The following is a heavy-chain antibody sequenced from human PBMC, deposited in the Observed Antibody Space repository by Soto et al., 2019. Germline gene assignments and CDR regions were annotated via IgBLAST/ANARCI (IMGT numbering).Heavy chain of an antibody. CDR1: GSSLDSYS. J-gene: IGHJ4*02. CDR2: ISSSGSTI. CDR3: ARRVGATPRAFYFDY. V-gene: IGHV3-48*04. D-gene: IGHD1-26*01. Sequence: GGSLRLSCVASGSSLDSYSMNWLRQAPGKGLEWLSYISSSGSTIYYADSVKGRFTISRDNVKNSLYLQMNSLRAEDTAVYYCARRVGATPRAFYFDYWGQGTLVTVSS.